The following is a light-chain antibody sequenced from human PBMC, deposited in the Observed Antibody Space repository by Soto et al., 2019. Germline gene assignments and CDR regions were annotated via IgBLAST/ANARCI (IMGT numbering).Light chain of an antibody. Sequence: IQMTQSPSSLSASVGDTVTVTCRASQGIRNYLNWFQQKPGKAPKRLISVASTLQSGVPSRFSGSGSWTEFTLTISSLQPEDSANYYCLQHNTYPYTFGQGTKLEIK. CDR3: LQHNTYPYT. V-gene: IGKV1-17*01. CDR2: VAS. CDR1: QGIRNY. J-gene: IGKJ2*01.